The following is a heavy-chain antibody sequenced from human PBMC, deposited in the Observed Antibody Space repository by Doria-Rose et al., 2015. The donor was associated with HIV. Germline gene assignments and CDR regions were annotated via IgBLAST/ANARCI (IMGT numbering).Heavy chain of an antibody. D-gene: IGHD1-26*01. Sequence: QVQLVESGPGLVKPSETLSFTCTVSGDSISSSSYCWGWIRQPPGKGLEWIGSIYYSGSSYVNPSLKSRVTISVDTSKNQFSLNLTSMTAADTAMYYCARPSNSGSYFYAFDIWGQGTMVTVSS. V-gene: IGHV4-39*07. CDR1: GDSISSSSYC. J-gene: IGHJ3*02. CDR2: IYYSGSS. CDR3: ARPSNSGSYFYAFDI.